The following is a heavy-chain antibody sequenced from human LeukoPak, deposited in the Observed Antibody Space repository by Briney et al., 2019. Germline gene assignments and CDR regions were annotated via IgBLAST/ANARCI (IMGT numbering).Heavy chain of an antibody. CDR3: ARAGVHVAVAGTADL. J-gene: IGHJ5*02. V-gene: IGHV1-18*01. CDR2: ISPQKGNT. D-gene: IGHD6-19*01. Sequence: ASLKVSCQATGYNFSIYGITWVRQAPGQGLEWLGWISPQKGNTYSARSLQGRVTLTTVTSTNTAYLDLRSLTSDDPALYYCARAGVHVAVAGTADLWGPGTLVTVSS. CDR1: GYNFSIYG.